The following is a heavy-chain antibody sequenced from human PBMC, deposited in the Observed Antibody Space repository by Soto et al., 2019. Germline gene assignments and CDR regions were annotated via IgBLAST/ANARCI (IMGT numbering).Heavy chain of an antibody. D-gene: IGHD6-6*01. V-gene: IGHV2-70*04. CDR2: IDWDDDK. CDR3: ARHSSSSAFDI. J-gene: IGHJ3*02. CDR1: GFSLSTSGMR. Sequence: SGPTLVNPTQTLTLTCTFSGFSLSTSGMRVSWIRQPPGKALEWLARIDWDDDKFYSTSLKTRLTISKDTSKSQVVLTMTNMDPVDTATYYCARHSSSSAFDIWGQGTMVPVS.